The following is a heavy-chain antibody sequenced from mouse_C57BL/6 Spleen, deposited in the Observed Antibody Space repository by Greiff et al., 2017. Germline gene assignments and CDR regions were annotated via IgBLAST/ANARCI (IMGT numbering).Heavy chain of an antibody. Sequence: EVKLMASEGGLVQPGSSMKLSCTASGFTISDYYMAWVRQVPDKGLEWVANINSDGSSTYYLDNLKSRFIFSRDNAKNILYLQMSSLKSEDSATYYCAIDLDDYYIDYWGQGTTLTVSS. D-gene: IGHD2-4*01. CDR3: AIDLDDYYIDY. CDR1: GFTISDYY. V-gene: IGHV5-16*01. J-gene: IGHJ2*01. CDR2: INSDGSST.